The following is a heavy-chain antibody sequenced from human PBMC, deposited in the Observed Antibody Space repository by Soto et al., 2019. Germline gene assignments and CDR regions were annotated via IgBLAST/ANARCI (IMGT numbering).Heavy chain of an antibody. J-gene: IGHJ4*02. CDR3: ARRGRYGSGSYFGY. D-gene: IGHD3-10*01. CDR2: INDSGST. V-gene: IGHV4-34*01. CDR1: GGSFSGYY. Sequence: QVQLQQWGAGLLKPSETLSLTCAVYGGSFSGYYWSWIRQPPGKGLERIGEINDSGSTNYNPSLKSRVTISVDTSKNQFSLKLSSVTAADTAVYYCARRGRYGSGSYFGYWGQGTLVTVSS.